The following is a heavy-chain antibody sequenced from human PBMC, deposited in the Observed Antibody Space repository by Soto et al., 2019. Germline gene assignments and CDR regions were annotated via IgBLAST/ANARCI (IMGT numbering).Heavy chain of an antibody. J-gene: IGHJ6*02. D-gene: IGHD4-17*01. CDR3: ARDPYGDYVSRGGMDV. Sequence: SETLSLTCTVSGGSISSGDYYWSWIRQPPGKGLEWIGYIYYSGSTYYNPSLKSRVTISVDTSKNQFSLKLSSVTAADTAVYYCARDPYGDYVSRGGMDVWGQGTTVTVSS. V-gene: IGHV4-30-4*01. CDR1: GGSISSGDYY. CDR2: IYYSGST.